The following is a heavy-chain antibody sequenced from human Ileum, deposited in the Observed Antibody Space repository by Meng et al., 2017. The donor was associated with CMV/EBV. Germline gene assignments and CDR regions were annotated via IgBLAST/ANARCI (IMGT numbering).Heavy chain of an antibody. D-gene: IGHD2-2*01. J-gene: IGHJ4*02. CDR1: GYVLTGYY. V-gene: IGHV1-2*02. CDR2: INPNSGGT. CDR3: TRVLYQLLSENYFDY. Sequence: SGYVLTGYYRHWVRKVPGQGLEWMGWINPNSGGTNYAQKFQGRVTMTRDTSISTAYMELRRLRSDDTAVYYCTRVLYQLLSENYFDYWGQGTLVTVSS.